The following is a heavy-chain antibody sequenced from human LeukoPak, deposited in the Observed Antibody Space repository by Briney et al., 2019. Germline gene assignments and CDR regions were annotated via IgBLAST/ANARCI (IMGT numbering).Heavy chain of an antibody. Sequence: GGSLRLSCAASGFTFDDYAMHWVRQAPGKGLEWVSGISWNSGSIGYADSVKGRFTISRDNAKNSLYLQMNSLRAEDTALYYCAKALGGPFDYWGQGTLVTVSS. D-gene: IGHD1-26*01. J-gene: IGHJ4*02. CDR1: GFTFDDYA. CDR3: AKALGGPFDY. V-gene: IGHV3-9*01. CDR2: ISWNSGSI.